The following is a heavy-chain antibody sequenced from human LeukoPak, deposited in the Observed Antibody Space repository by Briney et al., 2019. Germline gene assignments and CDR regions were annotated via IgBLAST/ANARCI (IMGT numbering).Heavy chain of an antibody. J-gene: IGHJ5*02. V-gene: IGHV3-23*01. D-gene: IGHD2-15*01. Sequence: PGGSLRLSCAASGFTFSSYAMSWVRQAPGKGLEWVSAISGSGGSTYYADSVKGRFTISRDNSKNTLYLQMNSLRAEDTAVYYCAKDRITVYCSGGSCQNWFDPWGQGTLVTVSS. CDR1: GFTFSSYA. CDR3: AKDRITVYCSGGSCQNWFDP. CDR2: ISGSGGST.